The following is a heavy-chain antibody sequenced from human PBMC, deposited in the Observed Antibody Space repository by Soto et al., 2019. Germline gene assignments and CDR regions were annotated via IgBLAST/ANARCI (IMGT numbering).Heavy chain of an antibody. CDR3: AKRRGVGLTRSSFDY. CDR2: IDPSGGDT. J-gene: IGHJ4*02. Sequence: QVQLVQSGAEVRKPGASVKVSCKASGYTFNRHYIQWVRQAPGQGLEWMGMIDPSGGDTTYAKKFQGRVTLTSDTSTSTVYMELSSLRSEDTAVYYCAKRRGVGLTRSSFDYWGPGTLVIVSS. D-gene: IGHD1-26*01. V-gene: IGHV1-46*02. CDR1: GYTFNRHY.